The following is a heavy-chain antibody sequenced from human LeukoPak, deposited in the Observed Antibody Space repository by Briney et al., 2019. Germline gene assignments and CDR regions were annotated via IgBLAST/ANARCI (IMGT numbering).Heavy chain of an antibody. Sequence: ASVKVSCKASGGTFSSYAISWVRQAPGQGLEWMGGIIPIFGTANYAQKFQGRVTITTDESTSTAYMELRSLRSDDTAVYYCARDRIAAAGTDYFDYWGQGTLVTVSS. CDR3: ARDRIAAAGTDYFDY. CDR1: GGTFSSYA. V-gene: IGHV1-69*05. J-gene: IGHJ4*02. D-gene: IGHD6-13*01. CDR2: IIPIFGTA.